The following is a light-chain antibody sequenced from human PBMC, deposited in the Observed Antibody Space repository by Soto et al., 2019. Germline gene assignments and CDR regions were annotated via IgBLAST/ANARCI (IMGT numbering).Light chain of an antibody. CDR3: NSYTSKSTGV. V-gene: IGLV2-14*01. J-gene: IGLJ1*01. CDR2: EDS. Sequence: QSALTQPASVSGSPGQSITISCTGTSSDVGGYNYVSWYQQHPGKAPKLLIYEDSNRPSGVSNRFSGSKSGNSASLTISGLQAEDEADYYCNSYTSKSTGVFGTGTKLTVL. CDR1: SSDVGGYNY.